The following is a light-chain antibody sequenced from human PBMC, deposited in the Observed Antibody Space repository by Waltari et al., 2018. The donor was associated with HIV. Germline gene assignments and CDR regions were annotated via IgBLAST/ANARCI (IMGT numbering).Light chain of an antibody. J-gene: IGLJ1*01. V-gene: IGLV1-44*01. CDR2: ADN. CDR3: AAWDDSLNEYV. CDR1: SSNIGITS. Sequence: QSVLTQPPSASGTPGQRVTISCSGSSSNIGITSVNWYHPSPGTAPKLLIYADNQRPSGVPARFSGSKSGTSASLAISGLQSEDEADYYCAAWDDSLNEYVFATGTKVTVL.